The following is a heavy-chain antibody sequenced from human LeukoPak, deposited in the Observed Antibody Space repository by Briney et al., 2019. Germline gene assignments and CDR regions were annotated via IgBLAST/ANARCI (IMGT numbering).Heavy chain of an antibody. D-gene: IGHD2-15*01. CDR3: AREGYCSGGSCYYFDY. Sequence: ASVKVSCKASGYTFTSYYMHWVRPAPGQGLEWMGIINPSGGSTSYAQKFQGRVTMTRDTSTSTVYMELSSLRSEDTAVYYCAREGYCSGGSCYYFDYWGQGTLVTVSS. CDR1: GYTFTSYY. V-gene: IGHV1-46*01. CDR2: INPSGGST. J-gene: IGHJ4*02.